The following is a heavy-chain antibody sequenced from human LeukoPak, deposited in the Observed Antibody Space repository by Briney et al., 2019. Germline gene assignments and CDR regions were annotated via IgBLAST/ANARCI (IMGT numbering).Heavy chain of an antibody. CDR3: TKDRTRDGDYGTRFDY. CDR2: IKQDGSEK. Sequence: AGSLTLSCAASGFTFSSYWMSWVRQAPGKGLEWVANIKQDGSEKYYVDSVKGRFTISRDNAKNTLYLQMKSLRVGDTAVYYCTKDRTRDGDYGTRFDYWGQETQLTVSS. CDR1: GFTFSSYW. J-gene: IGHJ4*02. D-gene: IGHD4-17*01. V-gene: IGHV3-7*05.